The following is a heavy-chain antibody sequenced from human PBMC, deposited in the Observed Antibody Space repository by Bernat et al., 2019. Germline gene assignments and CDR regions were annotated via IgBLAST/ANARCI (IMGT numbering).Heavy chain of an antibody. CDR1: GGTFSSYA. J-gene: IGHJ6*02. CDR2: IIPIFGTA. D-gene: IGHD5-18*01. CDR3: AGDSGSSYGACYYYGMDV. Sequence: QVQLVQSGAEVKKPGSSVKVPCKASGGTFSSYAISWVRQAPGQGLEWMGGIIPIFGTANYAQKFQGRVTITADKSTSTAYMELSSLRSEDTAVYYCAGDSGSSYGACYYYGMDVWGQGTTVTVSS. V-gene: IGHV1-69*06.